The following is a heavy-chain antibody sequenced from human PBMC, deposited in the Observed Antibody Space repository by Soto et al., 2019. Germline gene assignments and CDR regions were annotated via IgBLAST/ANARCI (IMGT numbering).Heavy chain of an antibody. Sequence: VQLLESGGGLVQPGGSLRLSCAASGFTFSSYAMSWVRQAPGKGLEWVSAISGSGGGTYYADSVKGRFTISRDNSKNTLYLQMNSLRAEDTAVYYCAKGREAYYDILTPNWFDPWGQGTLVTVSS. CDR3: AKGREAYYDILTPNWFDP. CDR1: GFTFSSYA. D-gene: IGHD3-9*01. CDR2: ISGSGGGT. J-gene: IGHJ5*02. V-gene: IGHV3-23*01.